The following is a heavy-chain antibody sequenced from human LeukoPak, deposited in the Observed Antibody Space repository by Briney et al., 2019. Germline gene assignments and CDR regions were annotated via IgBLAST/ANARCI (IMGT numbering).Heavy chain of an antibody. CDR1: GGSISSSNW. J-gene: IGHJ4*02. V-gene: IGHV4-4*02. D-gene: IGHD2-8*01. CDR2: IYHSGST. CDR3: AREALGYCTNGVCRKYYFDY. Sequence: SGTLSLPCAVSGGSISSSNWWSLVRQPPGKGLEWIGEIYHSGSTNYNPSLKSRVTISVDKSKNQFSLKLSSVTAADTAVYYCAREALGYCTNGVCRKYYFDYWGQGTLVTVSS.